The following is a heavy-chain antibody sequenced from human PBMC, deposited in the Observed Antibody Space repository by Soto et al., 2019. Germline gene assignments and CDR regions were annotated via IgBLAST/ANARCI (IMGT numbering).Heavy chain of an antibody. J-gene: IGHJ4*02. CDR3: ARDIGSYAYAEGY. CDR2: VYSSGTT. Sequence: QVQLQESGPGLVKPSETLSLTCSVSGGSINSYWWSWIRQPAGKGLEWIGRVYSSGTTDYNPSLNSRATMSVETSKNQFSLKLTSETAADTAVYYCARDIGSYAYAEGYWGQGIQVTVSS. V-gene: IGHV4-4*07. CDR1: GGSINSYW. D-gene: IGHD2-2*01.